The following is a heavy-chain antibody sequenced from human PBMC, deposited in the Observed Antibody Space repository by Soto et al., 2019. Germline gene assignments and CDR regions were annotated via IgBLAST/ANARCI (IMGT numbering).Heavy chain of an antibody. CDR1: GFTFSSYA. D-gene: IGHD3-22*01. J-gene: IGHJ4*02. V-gene: IGHV3-30-3*01. CDR3: SKDYYDSSGYYYGYFDY. Sequence: GGSLRLSCAASGFTFSSYAMHWVRQAPGKGLEWVAVISYDGSNKYYADSVKGRFTISRDNSKNTLYLQMNSLRAEDTAVYYCSKDYYDSSGYYYGYFDYWGQGPLVTVSS. CDR2: ISYDGSNK.